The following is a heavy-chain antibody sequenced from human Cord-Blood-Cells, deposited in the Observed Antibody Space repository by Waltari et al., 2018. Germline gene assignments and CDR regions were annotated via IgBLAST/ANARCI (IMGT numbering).Heavy chain of an antibody. CDR1: GFTFSSYA. J-gene: IGHJ4*02. CDR3: ARAAGGSYFDY. CDR2: ISYDGSNN. Sequence: QVQLVESGGGVVQPGRSLRLSCAASGFTFSSYAMHWVRQAPGKGLEWVAVISYDGSNNYYADSVKGRFTISRDNSKNMLYLQMNNLRAEDTAVYYCARAAGGSYFDYWGQGTLVTVSS. V-gene: IGHV3-30*04. D-gene: IGHD1-26*01.